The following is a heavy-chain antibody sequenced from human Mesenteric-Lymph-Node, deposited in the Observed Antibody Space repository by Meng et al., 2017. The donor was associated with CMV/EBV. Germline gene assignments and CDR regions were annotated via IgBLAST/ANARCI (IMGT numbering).Heavy chain of an antibody. D-gene: IGHD3-10*01. CDR3: AKDAGPTGISNMVRAVINNVLDP. CDR1: GYTLTDYY. Sequence: ASVKVSCKASGYTLTDYYIHWVRQAPEQGLEWMGWINPKTGGTSYVQKFQGRVSMTRDTSISTVYMELTSLRSDDTAVYYCAKDAGPTGISNMVRAVINNVLDPWGQGTLVTVSS. V-gene: IGHV1-2*02. J-gene: IGHJ5*02. CDR2: INPKTGGT.